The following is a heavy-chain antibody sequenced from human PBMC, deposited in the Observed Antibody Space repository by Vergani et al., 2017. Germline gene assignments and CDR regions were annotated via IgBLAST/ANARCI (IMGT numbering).Heavy chain of an antibody. CDR3: ARGGVGATLLDY. D-gene: IGHD1-26*01. CDR1: GYTFSTYG. Sequence: QVQLVQSGAEVKKPGASVKVSCKASGYTFSTYGISWVRQAPGQGLEWMGWISAYNGNTNYPEKFQGRLTMTTDTSTRTAYMELRSLRSDDTAVYYCARGGVGATLLDYWGQGTLVTVSS. V-gene: IGHV1-18*01. J-gene: IGHJ4*02. CDR2: ISAYNGNT.